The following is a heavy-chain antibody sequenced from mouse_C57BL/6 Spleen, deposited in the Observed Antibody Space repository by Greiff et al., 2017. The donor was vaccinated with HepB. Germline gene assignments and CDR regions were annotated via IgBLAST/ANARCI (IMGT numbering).Heavy chain of an antibody. V-gene: IGHV3-6*01. Sequence: DVQLQESGPGLVKPSQSLSLTCSVTGYSITSGYYWNWIRQFPGNKLEWMGYISYDGSNNYNPSLKNRISITRDTSKNQFFLKLNSVTTEDKATYDCARENWVYYFDYWGQCTPLPVSS. CDR1: GYSITSGYY. CDR3: ARENWVYYFDY. J-gene: IGHJ2*01. D-gene: IGHD4-1*01. CDR2: ISYDGSN.